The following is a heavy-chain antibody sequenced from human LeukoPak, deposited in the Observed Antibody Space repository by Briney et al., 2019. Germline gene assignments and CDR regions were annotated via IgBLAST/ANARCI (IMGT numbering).Heavy chain of an antibody. CDR3: ARGNRGXCSSTSCRKRVPVWFDP. V-gene: IGHV1-8*01. J-gene: IGHJ5*02. CDR2: MNPNSGNT. CDR1: GYTFTSYD. D-gene: IGHD2-2*01. Sequence: ASVKVSCKASGYTFTSYDINWVRQATGQGLEWMGWMNPNSGNTGYAQKFQGRVTMTRNTSISTAYMELSSLRSEDTAVYYCARGNRGXCSSTSCRKRVPVWFDPWGXGTLXXVS.